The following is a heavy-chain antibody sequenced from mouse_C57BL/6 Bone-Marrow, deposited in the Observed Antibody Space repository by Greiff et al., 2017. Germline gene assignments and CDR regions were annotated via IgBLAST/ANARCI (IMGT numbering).Heavy chain of an antibody. D-gene: IGHD3-1*01. CDR1: GYTFTSYW. V-gene: IGHV1-50*01. CDR2: IDPSDSYT. Sequence: QVQLQQPGAELVKPGASVKLSCKASGYTFTSYWMQWVKQRPGQGLEWIGEIDPSDSYTNYNQKFKGKATLTVDTSSSTADMQLSSLTSEDSAVXCCARSGPAWFAYWGQGTLVTVSA. CDR3: ARSGPAWFAY. J-gene: IGHJ3*01.